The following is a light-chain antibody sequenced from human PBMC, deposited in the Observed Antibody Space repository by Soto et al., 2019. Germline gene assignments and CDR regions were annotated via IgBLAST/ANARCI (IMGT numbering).Light chain of an antibody. J-gene: IGKJ5*01. V-gene: IGKV1-6*01. CDR2: AAY. CDR1: QGIRDA. Sequence: AIEMTQSPSSLSASLGDRVTITCRASQGIRDALGWYQQKPGKAPKLLIYAAYTSQSGVPSRFSGSGSGRDFTLTISSLQPEDFATYYCLQDYSYPITFGQGTRLEIK. CDR3: LQDYSYPIT.